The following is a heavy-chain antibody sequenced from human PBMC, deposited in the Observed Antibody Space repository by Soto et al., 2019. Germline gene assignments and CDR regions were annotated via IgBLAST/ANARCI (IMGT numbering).Heavy chain of an antibody. CDR3: VKDGTVDGYVGAFDI. CDR1: GFTFDDHT. V-gene: IGHV3-43*01. J-gene: IGHJ3*02. Sequence: GSLRLSGAVSGFTFDDHTLHWVRQAPGKGLEWVSLISWDGGSAYYADSVKGRFTISRDNIKDSLYLQMNSLRTDDTALYYCVKDGTVDGYVGAFDIWGQGTMVTVSS. D-gene: IGHD5-18*01. CDR2: ISWDGGSA.